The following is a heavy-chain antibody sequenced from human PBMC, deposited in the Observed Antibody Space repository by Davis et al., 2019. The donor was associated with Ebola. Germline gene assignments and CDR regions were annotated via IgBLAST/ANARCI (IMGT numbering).Heavy chain of an antibody. CDR2: VSYDGVKK. D-gene: IGHD3-16*01. CDR1: RFRFSTYA. Sequence: GESLKISCAASRFRFSTYAMHWARQAPGKGLDWVAVVSYDGVKKFYADSVKGRFTISRDNSKNSLYLQMNSLRTEDTALYYCVKDLWDYWGQGTLVTVSS. J-gene: IGHJ4*02. V-gene: IGHV3-30*18. CDR3: VKDLWDY.